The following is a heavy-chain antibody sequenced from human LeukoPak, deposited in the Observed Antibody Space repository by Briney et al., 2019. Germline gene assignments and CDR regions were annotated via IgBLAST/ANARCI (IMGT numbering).Heavy chain of an antibody. J-gene: IGHJ4*02. V-gene: IGHV3-30*04. CDR3: VKDLGGSCGY. CDR2: ISYDGSNK. CDR1: GFTFSSYA. Sequence: PGGSLRLSCAASGFTFSSYAMHWVRQAPGKGLEWVAVISYDGSNKYYADSVKGRFTISRDNSKNTLYLQMNSLRAEDTAVYYCVKDLGGSCGYWGQGTLVTVSS. D-gene: IGHD2-15*01.